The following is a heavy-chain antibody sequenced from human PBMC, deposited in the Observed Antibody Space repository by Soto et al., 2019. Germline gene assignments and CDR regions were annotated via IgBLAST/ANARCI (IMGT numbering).Heavy chain of an antibody. Sequence: SETLSLTCAVYGGSFSGYYWSWIRQPPGKGLEWIGEINHSGSTNYNPSPKSRVTISVDTSKNQFSLKLSSVTAADTAVYYCARHGLVATINHYYYYMDVWGKGTTVTVSS. V-gene: IGHV4-34*01. D-gene: IGHD5-12*01. CDR3: ARHGLVATINHYYYYMDV. J-gene: IGHJ6*03. CDR1: GGSFSGYY. CDR2: INHSGST.